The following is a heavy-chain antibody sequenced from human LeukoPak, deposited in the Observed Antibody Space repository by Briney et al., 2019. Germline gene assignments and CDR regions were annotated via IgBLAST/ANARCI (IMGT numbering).Heavy chain of an antibody. D-gene: IGHD3-10*01. J-gene: IGHJ4*02. CDR2: ISGSDNTT. Sequence: PGGSLRLSCAASGFTFRSYGMRWVREAPGKGLVWVSAISGSDNTTPSADAVKGQFTISRDNSKNTLYLQMNSLRAEDTAVYYCAKKKRYYFGSAPNYNFDYWGQGTLVTVSS. CDR3: AKKKRYYFGSAPNYNFDY. V-gene: IGHV3-23*01. CDR1: GFTFRSYG.